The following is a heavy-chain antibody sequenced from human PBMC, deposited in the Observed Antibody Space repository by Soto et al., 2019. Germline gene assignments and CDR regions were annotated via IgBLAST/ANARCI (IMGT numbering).Heavy chain of an antibody. V-gene: IGHV4-59*12. CDR1: GGSISSYY. CDR3: ARDRRYCSSTSCPEYYYYYYMDV. Sequence: SETLSLTCTVSGGSISSYYWSWIRQPPGKGLEWIGYIYYSGSTNYNPSLKSRVTISVDTSKNQFSLKLSSVTAADTAVYYCARDRRYCSSTSCPEYYYYYYMDVWGKGTTVTVSS. D-gene: IGHD2-2*01. J-gene: IGHJ6*03. CDR2: IYYSGST.